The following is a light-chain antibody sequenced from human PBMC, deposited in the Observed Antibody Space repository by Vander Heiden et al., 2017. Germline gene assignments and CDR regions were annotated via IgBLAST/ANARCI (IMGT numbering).Light chain of an antibody. V-gene: IGKV1-39*01. CDR2: AAS. J-gene: IGKJ1*01. CDR1: QTISTF. CDR3: QQTYSNPGT. Sequence: DIQMTQSPSPLSASVGDRVTISCRASQTISTFLNWYQQRPVKAPQLLIYAASSLHSGVPSRFGGSGSGTDFTLTITSLQPEDFATYFCQQTYSNPGTFGQGTKVEIK.